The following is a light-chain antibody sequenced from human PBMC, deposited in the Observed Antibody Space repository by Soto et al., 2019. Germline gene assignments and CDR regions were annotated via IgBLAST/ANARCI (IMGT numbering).Light chain of an antibody. J-gene: IGLJ2*01. CDR1: SSDVGGYNY. CDR2: EVN. V-gene: IGLV2-8*01. Sequence: QSVLTQPPSASGSPGQSVTISCTGTSSDVGGYNYVSWYQQHPGKAPKLMIYEVNKRPSGVPDRFSGSKSGNTASLTISGLQAEDEADYYCSSYTSTNTPVFGGGTKVTVL. CDR3: SSYTSTNTPV.